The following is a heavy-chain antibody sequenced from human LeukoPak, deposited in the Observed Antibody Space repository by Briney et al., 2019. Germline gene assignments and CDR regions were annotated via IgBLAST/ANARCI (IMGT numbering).Heavy chain of an antibody. CDR1: GFTFSTYW. V-gene: IGHV3-7*01. J-gene: IGHJ4*02. D-gene: IGHD1-1*01. CDR3: ARHIDWKFDY. Sequence: GGSLKLSCAPSGFTFSTYWMTWVRQAPGKGLEWVANIKQDGSEEYYVDSVKGRFTISKDNAKNSLYLQMNSLRVEDTAVYYCARHIDWKFDYWGQGTLITVSS. CDR2: IKQDGSEE.